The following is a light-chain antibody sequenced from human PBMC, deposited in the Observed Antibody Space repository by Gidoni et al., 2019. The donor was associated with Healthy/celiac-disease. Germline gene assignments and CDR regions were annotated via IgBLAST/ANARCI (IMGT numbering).Light chain of an antibody. CDR1: QSVSSY. CDR2: DAS. J-gene: IGKJ3*01. V-gene: IGKV3-11*01. Sequence: VFHQSQATLSLSRGERAILSRRASQSVSSYLAWYQQKPGQAPRLLIYDASNRATGSPARFRGSGSATDLTLTISRRVLEGIVVYYCQQRSNSPCLTFGPGTKVDIK. CDR3: QQRSNSPCLT.